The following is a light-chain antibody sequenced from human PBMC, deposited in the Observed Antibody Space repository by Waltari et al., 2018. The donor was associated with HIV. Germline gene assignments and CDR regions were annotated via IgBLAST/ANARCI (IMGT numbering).Light chain of an antibody. CDR2: SAS. V-gene: IGKV3-20*01. Sequence: IVLTQSPGTLSLSPGEKATLSCRASQSVSSTSLAWYQQKPCQSPRLLIYSASTRANGIPDRFSGSGSGTDLSLTISRLEPEDFAVYYCQRYGRSRTFGQGTKVEIK. J-gene: IGKJ1*01. CDR1: QSVSSTS. CDR3: QRYGRSRT.